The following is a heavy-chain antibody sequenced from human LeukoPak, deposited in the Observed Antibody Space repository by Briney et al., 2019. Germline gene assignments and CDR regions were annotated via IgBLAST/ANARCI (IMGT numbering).Heavy chain of an antibody. V-gene: IGHV3-7*03. CDR3: ARDFGLRCSGGTCYSVYYYGMDV. CDR2: IKQGGSER. J-gene: IGHJ6*04. D-gene: IGHD2-15*01. Sequence: GGSLRLSCSASGFSFSNYAMYWVRQAPGKGLEWVANIKQGGSERYYVDSVKGRFTISRDNAKNSLYLQMNSLRAEDTAVYYCARDFGLRCSGGTCYSVYYYGMDVWGKGTTATVSS. CDR1: GFSFSNYA.